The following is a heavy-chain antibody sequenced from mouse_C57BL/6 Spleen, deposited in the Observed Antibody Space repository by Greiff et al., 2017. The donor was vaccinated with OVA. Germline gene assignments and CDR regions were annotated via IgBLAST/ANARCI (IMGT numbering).Heavy chain of an antibody. D-gene: IGHD1-1*01. J-gene: IGHJ2*01. V-gene: IGHV1-50*01. CDR2: IDPSDSYT. CDR1: GYTFTSYW. Sequence: QVQLKQSGAELVKPGASVKLSCKASGYTFTSYWMQWVKQRPGQGLEWIGEIDPSDSYTNYNQKFKGKATLTVDTSSSTAYMQLSSLTSEDSAVYYCARSRYYGSDYWGQGTTLTVSS. CDR3: ARSRYYGSDY.